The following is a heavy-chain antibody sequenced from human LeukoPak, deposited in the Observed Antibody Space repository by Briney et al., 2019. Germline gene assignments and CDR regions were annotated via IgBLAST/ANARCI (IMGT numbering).Heavy chain of an antibody. CDR2: IKQDGSEK. D-gene: IGHD2-2*02. Sequence: PGGSLRLSCAAPGFTFSSYWMSWVRQAPGKGLEWVANIKQDGSEKYYVDSVKGRFTISRDNAKNSLYLQMNSLRAEDTAVYYCARDECSSTSCYMSDYYYYYMDVWGKGTTVTVSS. CDR3: ARDECSSTSCYMSDYYYYYMDV. CDR1: GFTFSSYW. J-gene: IGHJ6*03. V-gene: IGHV3-7*01.